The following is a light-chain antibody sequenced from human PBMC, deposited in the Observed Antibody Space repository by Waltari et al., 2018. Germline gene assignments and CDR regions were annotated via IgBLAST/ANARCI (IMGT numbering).Light chain of an antibody. V-gene: IGKV1-5*01. CDR2: YVS. J-gene: IGKJ4*01. Sequence: DIQMTQSPSTLAASVGDRVTITCRASHSIGRWLAWYQQKPGKAPNLLLYYVSTLQTGVPCRFSGSGSGTEFTLTISSLQPDDAATYYCQQYETYPLTFGGGTKVEIK. CDR1: HSIGRW. CDR3: QQYETYPLT.